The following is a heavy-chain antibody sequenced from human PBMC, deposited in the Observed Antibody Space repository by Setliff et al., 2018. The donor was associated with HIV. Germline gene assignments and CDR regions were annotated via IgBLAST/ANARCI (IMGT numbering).Heavy chain of an antibody. CDR3: AFRGFGDSLSWFPLRY. D-gene: IGHD3-10*01. J-gene: IGHJ4*02. V-gene: IGHV3-48*03. Sequence: GGSLRLSCAVSGFIFSRYEMNWVRQAPGKGLEWISYISSSGNDVKYADSVKGRFTISRDNAKNSLYLQLNSLRAEDTAVYYCAFRGFGDSLSWFPLRYWGQGTLVTVSS. CDR2: ISSSGNDV. CDR1: GFIFSRYE.